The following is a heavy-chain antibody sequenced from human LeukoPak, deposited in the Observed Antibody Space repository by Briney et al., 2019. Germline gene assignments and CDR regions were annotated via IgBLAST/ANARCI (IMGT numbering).Heavy chain of an antibody. CDR3: ARGSIAAAARWFDP. Sequence: PSETLSLTCAVYGGSFSGYYWSWIRQPPGKGLEWIGEINHSGSTNYNPSLKSRVTISVDTSKNQFSLKLSSVTAADTAVYYCARGSIAAAARWFDPWGQGTLVTVSS. V-gene: IGHV4-34*01. CDR2: INHSGST. CDR1: GGSFSGYY. J-gene: IGHJ5*02. D-gene: IGHD6-13*01.